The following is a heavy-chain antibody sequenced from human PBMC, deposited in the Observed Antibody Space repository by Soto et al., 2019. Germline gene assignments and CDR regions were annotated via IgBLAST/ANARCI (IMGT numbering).Heavy chain of an antibody. CDR3: ARDARHYDILTGHGKYGMDV. V-gene: IGHV4-31*03. CDR2: IYYSGST. Sequence: QVQLQESGPGLVKPSQTLSLTCTVSGGSISSGGYYWSWIRQHPGKGLEWIGYIYYSGSTYYNPSLKCRVTISVDTSKNQFSLKLSSVTAADTAVYYCARDARHYDILTGHGKYGMDVWGQGTTVTVSS. D-gene: IGHD3-9*01. J-gene: IGHJ6*02. CDR1: GGSISSGGYY.